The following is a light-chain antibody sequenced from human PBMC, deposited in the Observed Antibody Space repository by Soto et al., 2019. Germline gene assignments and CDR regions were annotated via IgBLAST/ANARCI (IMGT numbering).Light chain of an antibody. CDR2: DAF. Sequence: DIQMTQSPSSLSASVGDRVTITCRASQSISSWLDWYQQKPGKAPKLLIFDAFSLESGVPSRFSGSRSGTEFTLTISSLQADAYATYYCQQYNSYSPLTFGGGIKVEIK. V-gene: IGKV1-5*01. CDR3: QQYNSYSPLT. CDR1: QSISSW. J-gene: IGKJ4*02.